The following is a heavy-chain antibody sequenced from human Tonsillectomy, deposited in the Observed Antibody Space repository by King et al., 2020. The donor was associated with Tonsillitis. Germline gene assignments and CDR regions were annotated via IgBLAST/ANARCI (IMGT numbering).Heavy chain of an antibody. V-gene: IGHV4-30-2*01. CDR3: ARAAEIRGAEYFQH. D-gene: IGHD3-3*02. CDR1: GGSISSGGYS. CDR2: IYQSGST. J-gene: IGHJ1*01. Sequence: QLQESGSGLVKPSQTLSLTCAVSGGSISSGGYSWSWIRQPPGTGLEWIGYIYQSGSTYYNPSLKSRVTISLDRSKNQFSLKLSSVTAADTAVYYCARAAEIRGAEYFQHWGQGTLVTVSS.